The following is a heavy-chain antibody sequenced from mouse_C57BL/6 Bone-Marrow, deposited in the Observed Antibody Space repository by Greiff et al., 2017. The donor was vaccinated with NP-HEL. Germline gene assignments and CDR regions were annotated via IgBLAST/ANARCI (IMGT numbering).Heavy chain of an antibody. Sequence: EVQLKESGAELVRPGASVKLSCTASGFNIKDDYMHWVKQRPEQGLEWIGWIDPENGDTEYASKFQGKATITADTSSNTAYLQLSSLTSEDTAVYYCTTWKLCVFDYWGQGTTLTVSS. CDR1: GFNIKDDY. D-gene: IGHD2-1*01. CDR3: TTWKLCVFDY. CDR2: IDPENGDT. V-gene: IGHV14-4*01. J-gene: IGHJ2*01.